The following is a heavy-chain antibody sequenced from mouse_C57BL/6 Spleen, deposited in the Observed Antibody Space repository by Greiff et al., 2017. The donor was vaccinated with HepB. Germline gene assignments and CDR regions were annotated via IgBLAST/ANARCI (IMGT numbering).Heavy chain of an antibody. Sequence: QVQLQQPGAELVKPGASVKLSCKASGYTFTSYWMHWVKQRPGQGLEWIGMIHPNSGSTNYNEKFKSKATLTVDKSSSTAYMQLSSLTSEDSAVYYCARVALYYYAMDYWGQGTSVTVSS. D-gene: IGHD1-1*01. CDR2: IHPNSGST. CDR3: ARVALYYYAMDY. V-gene: IGHV1-64*01. J-gene: IGHJ4*01. CDR1: GYTFTSYW.